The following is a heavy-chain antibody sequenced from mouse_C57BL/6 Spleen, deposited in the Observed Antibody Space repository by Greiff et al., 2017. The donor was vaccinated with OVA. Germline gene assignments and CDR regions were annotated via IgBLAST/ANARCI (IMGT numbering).Heavy chain of an antibody. CDR3: ASHYWGFDY. J-gene: IGHJ2*01. D-gene: IGHD1-2*01. Sequence: EVKLQESGGGLVKPGGSLKLSCAASGFTFSDYGMHWVRQAPEKGLEWVAYISSGSSTIYYADTVKGRFTISRDNAKNTLFLQMTSLRSEDTAMYYCASHYWGFDYWGQGTTLTVSS. V-gene: IGHV5-17*01. CDR1: GFTFSDYG. CDR2: ISSGSSTI.